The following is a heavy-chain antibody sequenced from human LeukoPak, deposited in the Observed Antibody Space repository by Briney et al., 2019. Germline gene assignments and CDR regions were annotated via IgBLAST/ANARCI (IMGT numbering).Heavy chain of an antibody. J-gene: IGHJ6*02. CDR1: GGSFSGYY. CDR2: INHSGST. Sequence: PSETLSLTCAVYGGSFSGYYWSWIRQPPGKGLEWIGEINHSGSTNYNPSLKGRVTISVDTSKNQFPLKLSSVTAADTAVYYCACSSTNYYYYGMDVWGQGTTVTVSS. V-gene: IGHV4-34*01. CDR3: ACSSTNYYYYGMDV. D-gene: IGHD2-2*01.